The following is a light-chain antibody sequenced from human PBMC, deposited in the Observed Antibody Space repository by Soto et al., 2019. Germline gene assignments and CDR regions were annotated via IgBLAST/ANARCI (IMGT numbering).Light chain of an antibody. Sequence: DIQMTQSPSSLSAFVGDRVTITCRESQSIATYLNWYQQKPGKAPKLLIYAASSLQSGVPSRFSGSGSGTDFTLTISSLQAEDFASYYCLQSLRTPPTFGGGTKVEIK. CDR3: LQSLRTPPT. J-gene: IGKJ4*01. V-gene: IGKV1-39*01. CDR1: QSIATY. CDR2: AAS.